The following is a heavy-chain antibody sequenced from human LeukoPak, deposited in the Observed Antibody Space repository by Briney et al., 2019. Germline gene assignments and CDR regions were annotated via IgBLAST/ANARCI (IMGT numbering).Heavy chain of an antibody. Sequence: PGGSLRLSCAASGFTFSSYAMSWVRQAPGKGLEWVSAISGSGGSTYYADSVKGRFTISRDNSKNTLYLQMNSLRAEDTAVYYCAKDTYRWGSRIAAAGTDYWGQGTLVTVSS. CDR2: ISGSGGST. CDR3: AKDTYRWGSRIAAAGTDY. J-gene: IGHJ4*02. V-gene: IGHV3-23*01. D-gene: IGHD6-13*01. CDR1: GFTFSSYA.